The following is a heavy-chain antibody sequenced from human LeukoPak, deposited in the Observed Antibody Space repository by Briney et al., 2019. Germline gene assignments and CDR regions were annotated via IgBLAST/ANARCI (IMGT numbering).Heavy chain of an antibody. CDR2: ISAYNGNT. J-gene: IGHJ4*02. V-gene: IGHV1-18*01. Sequence: GASVKVSCKASGYTFTSYGISWVRQAPGQGLEWMGWISAYNGNTNYAQKLQGRVTMTTDTSTSTAYMELRSLRSEDTAVYYCARGLTYCSTTSCYGVDYWGQGTLVTVPS. CDR1: GYTFTSYG. CDR3: ARGLTYCSTTSCYGVDY. D-gene: IGHD2-2*01.